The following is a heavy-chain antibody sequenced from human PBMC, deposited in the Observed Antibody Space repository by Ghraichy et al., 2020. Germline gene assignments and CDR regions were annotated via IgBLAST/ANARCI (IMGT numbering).Heavy chain of an antibody. V-gene: IGHV4-61*01. J-gene: IGHJ5*02. CDR3: ARERPSFLVGFDP. CDR1: GGSVSSGSYY. D-gene: IGHD3-3*01. Sequence: SETLSLACTVSGGSVSSGSYYWSWVRQPPGKGLEWIGYINYSGSTNYNHSLRGRVTISVATYKNQFSLKLSSVTAADTAVYYCARERPSFLVGFDPWGQGTLVTVSS. CDR2: INYSGST.